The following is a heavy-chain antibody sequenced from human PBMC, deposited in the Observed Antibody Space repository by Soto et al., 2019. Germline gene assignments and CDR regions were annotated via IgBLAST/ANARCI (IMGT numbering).Heavy chain of an antibody. CDR3: ARDFGYSYGSLHY. Sequence: LRRAGTASGCTFSSYGMHWVRQAPGKGLEWVAVIWYDGSNKYYADSVKGRFTISRDNSKNTLYLQMNSLRAEDTAVYSCARDFGYSYGSLHYWGQGTPVTVSS. CDR2: IWYDGSNK. CDR1: GCTFSSYG. D-gene: IGHD5-18*01. V-gene: IGHV3-33*01. J-gene: IGHJ4*02.